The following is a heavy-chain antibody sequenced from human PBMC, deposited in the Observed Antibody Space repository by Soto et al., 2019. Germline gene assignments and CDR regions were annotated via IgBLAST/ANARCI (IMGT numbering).Heavy chain of an antibody. CDR2: IYRSGST. V-gene: IGHV4-30-2*01. Sequence: PSETLSLTCAVSGGSISSGGYSWSWIRQPPGKGLEWIGYIYRSGSTYYNPSLKSRVTISVDRSKNQFSLKLSSVTAADTAVYYCARSVLRKGATVRYVHGYYFDYWGQGTLVTVSS. CDR1: GGSISSGGYS. D-gene: IGHD3-10*01. CDR3: ARSVLRKGATVRYVHGYYFDY. J-gene: IGHJ4*02.